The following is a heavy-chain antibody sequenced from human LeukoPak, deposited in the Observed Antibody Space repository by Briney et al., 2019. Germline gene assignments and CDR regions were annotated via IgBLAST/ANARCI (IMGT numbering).Heavy chain of an antibody. CDR3: ARRAYSAAYWKHFDY. CDR2: INHSGST. D-gene: IGHD1-1*01. Sequence: SETLSLTCAVYGGSFSGYYWSWIRQPPGKGLEWIGEINHSGSTNYNPSLKSRVTISVDTSKNQFSLKLSSVTAADTAVYFCARRAYSAAYWKHFDYWGQGTLVTVSS. J-gene: IGHJ4*02. CDR1: GGSFSGYY. V-gene: IGHV4-34*01.